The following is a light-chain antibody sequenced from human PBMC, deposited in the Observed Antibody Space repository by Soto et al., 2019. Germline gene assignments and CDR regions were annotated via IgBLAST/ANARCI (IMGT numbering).Light chain of an antibody. CDR2: DAS. V-gene: IGKV3-20*01. Sequence: EFVLTQSPGTLSLSPGERATLSCRASQTVRNNYLAWYQQKPGQAPRLLIYDASSRATGIPDRFSGGGSGTDFTLTISRLEPEDFAVYYCQQFSSYPLTFGGRTNVDIK. CDR3: QQFSSYPLT. CDR1: QTVRNNY. J-gene: IGKJ4*01.